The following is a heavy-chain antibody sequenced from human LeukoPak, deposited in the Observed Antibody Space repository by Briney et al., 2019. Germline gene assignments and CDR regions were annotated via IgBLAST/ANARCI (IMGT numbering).Heavy chain of an antibody. V-gene: IGHV4-59*08. Sequence: SETLSLTCTVSGGSIIGYYWSWIRQPPGKGLEWIGYIYYSGSTNYNPSLKSRLTISIDTSENQFSLKLSSVTATDTAVYYCAREYSSSSGRRAFDIWGQGTMVTVSS. D-gene: IGHD6-6*01. J-gene: IGHJ3*02. CDR3: AREYSSSSGRRAFDI. CDR1: GGSIIGYY. CDR2: IYYSGST.